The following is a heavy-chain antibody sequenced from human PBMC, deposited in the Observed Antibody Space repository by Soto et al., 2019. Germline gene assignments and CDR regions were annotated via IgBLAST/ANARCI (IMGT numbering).Heavy chain of an antibody. CDR2: IKQDGSKK. D-gene: IGHD4-17*01. CDR3: AGVFVSGGDTVTTLSYGFDY. Sequence: GGSLRLSCAASGFTFSSYWMSWVRQAPGKGLEWVANIKQDGSKKYYVDSVKGRFTISRDNAKNSLYLQMNSLRAEETAVYYCAGVFVSGGDTVTTLSYGFDYWGQGTLVTVSS. CDR1: GFTFSSYW. V-gene: IGHV3-7*01. J-gene: IGHJ4*02.